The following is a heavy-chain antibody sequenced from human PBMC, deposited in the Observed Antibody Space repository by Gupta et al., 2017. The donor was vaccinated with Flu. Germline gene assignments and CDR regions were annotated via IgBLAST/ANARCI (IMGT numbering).Heavy chain of an antibody. J-gene: IGHJ6*02. D-gene: IGHD6-6*01. Sequence: GKGLEWVSAISGSGDTTYYADSVKGRFTISRDNSKNTLYLQMNSLRAEDTAVYYCAKDPLAAPCKFLHDVMGVWGQGTTVTVSS. CDR2: ISGSGDTT. V-gene: IGHV3-23*01. CDR3: AKDPLAAPCKFLHDVMGV.